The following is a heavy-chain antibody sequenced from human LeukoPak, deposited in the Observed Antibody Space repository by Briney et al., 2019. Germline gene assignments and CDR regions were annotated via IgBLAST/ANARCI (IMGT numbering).Heavy chain of an antibody. CDR3: TRGETNPFDY. Sequence: GGSLRLSCAVSGFTGSSNYMSWVRQAPGKGLEWVSVIYSGGSTYYADSVKGRFTISRDYSKNTLFLQMNSLRADDTAVYYCTRGETNPFDYWGQGILVTVSS. CDR1: GFTGSSNY. CDR2: IYSGGST. V-gene: IGHV3-66*01. D-gene: IGHD1-14*01. J-gene: IGHJ4*02.